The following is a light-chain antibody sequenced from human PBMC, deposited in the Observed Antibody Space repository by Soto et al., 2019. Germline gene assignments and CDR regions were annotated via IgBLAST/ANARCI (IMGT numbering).Light chain of an antibody. J-gene: IGKJ5*01. CDR3: QQRRNWPLT. V-gene: IGKV3-11*01. Sequence: EIVLTQSPATLSLSPGERATLSCRASQSVSSYFAWYQQKPGQAPRLLIYDASNRATGIPARFSGSGSGTDFTLTISSLEPADFAVYYWQQRRNWPLTFGQGTRLEIK. CDR2: DAS. CDR1: QSVSSY.